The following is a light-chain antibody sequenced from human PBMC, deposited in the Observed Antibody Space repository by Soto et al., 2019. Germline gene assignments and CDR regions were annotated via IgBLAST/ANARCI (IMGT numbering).Light chain of an antibody. CDR3: QQYGSLPYT. J-gene: IGKJ2*01. CDR1: QSVSSSY. V-gene: IGKV3-20*01. Sequence: SVLTQSPGTLSLSPEERATLSCRASQSVSSSYLAWYQQKPGQAPRLLIYGASRRATGIPDRFSGSGSGTDFTLTISRLEPEDFAVYHCQQYGSLPYTFGQGTKVDIK. CDR2: GAS.